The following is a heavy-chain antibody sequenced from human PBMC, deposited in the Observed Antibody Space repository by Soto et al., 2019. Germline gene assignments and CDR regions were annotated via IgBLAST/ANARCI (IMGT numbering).Heavy chain of an antibody. V-gene: IGHV5-51*01. CDR1: GYEFPSYW. CDR2: IFPADSDT. D-gene: IGHD3-22*01. J-gene: IGHJ3*02. Sequence: GESLKISCKASGYEFPSYWIGWVRQMPGKGLEWIGIIFPADSDTRYSPSFYGHVSISADNSIGTAYLQWSSLRASDTAIYYCARRDSSGYDPDAFDIWGQGTLVTVSS. CDR3: ARRDSSGYDPDAFDI.